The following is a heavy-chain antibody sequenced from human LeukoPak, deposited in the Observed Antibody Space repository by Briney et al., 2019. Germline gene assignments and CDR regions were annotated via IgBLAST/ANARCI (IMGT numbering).Heavy chain of an antibody. J-gene: IGHJ4*02. Sequence: GGSLRLSGAASGFTFMNAWMSWVRQAPGKGLERVGRIKSKTDGGTADYAAPVKGRFTISRDDSKNTLYLQLNSLKTEDTAVYYCATLKTGTSSFLWGQGTLVTVSS. D-gene: IGHD6-13*01. CDR2: IKSKTDGGTA. V-gene: IGHV3-15*01. CDR3: ATLKTGTSSFL. CDR1: GFTFMNAW.